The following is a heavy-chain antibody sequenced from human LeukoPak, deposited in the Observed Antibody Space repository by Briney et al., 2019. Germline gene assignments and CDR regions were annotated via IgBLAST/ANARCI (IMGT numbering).Heavy chain of an antibody. CDR2: IYHSGST. CDR1: GGSISSCGYS. CDR3: ATEGCTNGVCYLGFDY. J-gene: IGHJ4*02. V-gene: IGHV4-30-2*01. Sequence: SETLSLTCAVSGGSISSCGYSWSWIRQPPGKGLEWIGYIYHSGSTYYNPSLKSRVTTSVDSPKNQFSIKLSSVTAADTAVYYCATEGCTNGVCYLGFDYWGQGTLVTASS. D-gene: IGHD2-8*01.